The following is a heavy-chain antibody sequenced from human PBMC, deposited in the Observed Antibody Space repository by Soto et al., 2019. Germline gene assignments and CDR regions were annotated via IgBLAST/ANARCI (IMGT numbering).Heavy chain of an antibody. Sequence: GSLRLSCAASGFTFSSYAMSWVRQAPGKGLEWVSAISGSGGSTYYADSVKGRLTISRDNSKNTLYLQMNSLRAEDTAVYYCAKGVVELRGYYYYYGMDVWGQGTTVTVSS. J-gene: IGHJ6*02. CDR3: AKGVVELRGYYYYYGMDV. V-gene: IGHV3-23*01. CDR1: GFTFSSYA. D-gene: IGHD1-7*01. CDR2: ISGSGGST.